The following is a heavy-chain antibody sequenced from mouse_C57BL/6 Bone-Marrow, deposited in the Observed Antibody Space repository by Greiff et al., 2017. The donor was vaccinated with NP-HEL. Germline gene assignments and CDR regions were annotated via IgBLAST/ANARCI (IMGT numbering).Heavy chain of an antibody. CDR2: IFPGSGST. J-gene: IGHJ2*02. Sequence: QVQLQQPGAELVKPGASVKMSCKASGYTFTSYWITWVKQRPGQGLEWIGDIFPGSGSTNYNEKFKSKATLTVDTSSSTAYMQLSSLTSEDSAVYYCARSDYYGSSSSFDYWGQGTSLTVSS. CDR1: GYTFTSYW. CDR3: ARSDYYGSSSSFDY. V-gene: IGHV1-55*01. D-gene: IGHD1-1*01.